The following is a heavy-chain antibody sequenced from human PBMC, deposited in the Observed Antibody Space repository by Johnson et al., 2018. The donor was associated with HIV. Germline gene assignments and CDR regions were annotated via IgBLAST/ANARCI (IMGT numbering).Heavy chain of an antibody. CDR3: ARDNEDIVLVGAFDI. J-gene: IGHJ3*02. CDR2: IYSGGST. Sequence: EVQLVESGGGVVQPGRSLRLSCAASGFTFSDYYMSWIRQAPGKGLEWVSVIYSGGSTYYADSVKGRFTISRDNAKNSLYLQMNSLRAEDTAVYYCARDNEDIVLVGAFDIWGQGTMVTVSS. D-gene: IGHD2-8*02. V-gene: IGHV3-66*01. CDR1: GFTFSDYY.